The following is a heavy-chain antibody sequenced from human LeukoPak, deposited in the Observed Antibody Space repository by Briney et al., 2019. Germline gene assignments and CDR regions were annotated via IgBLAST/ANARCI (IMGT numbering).Heavy chain of an antibody. D-gene: IGHD1-26*01. J-gene: IGHJ4*02. Sequence: GGSLRLSCAASGFTFSSFSMHWVRLAPGKGLEWVSSISGSASYIYYADSVRGRFTISRDNAKNSLHLQMNSLRAEDTAVYYCARGASFTSRILHYWGQGTLVTVSS. CDR3: ARGASFTSRILHY. V-gene: IGHV3-21*01. CDR1: GFTFSSFS. CDR2: ISGSASYI.